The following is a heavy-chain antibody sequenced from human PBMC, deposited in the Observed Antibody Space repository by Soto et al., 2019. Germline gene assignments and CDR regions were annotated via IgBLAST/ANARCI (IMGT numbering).Heavy chain of an antibody. CDR1: GFTFSSYA. D-gene: IGHD1-26*01. Sequence: PGGSLRLSCAASGFTFSSYAMSWVRQAPGKGLEWVSAISGSGNRTFHADSVKGRFAISRDNAKNALYLQMNSLRVEDTAVYYCAKEVICGSYSHYYYGMDVWGQGTTVTVSS. V-gene: IGHV3-23*01. CDR2: ISGSGNRT. CDR3: AKEVICGSYSHYYYGMDV. J-gene: IGHJ6*02.